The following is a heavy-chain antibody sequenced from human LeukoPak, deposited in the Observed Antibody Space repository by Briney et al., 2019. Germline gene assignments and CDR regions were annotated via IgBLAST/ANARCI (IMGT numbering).Heavy chain of an antibody. D-gene: IGHD3-16*02. CDR2: INHSGST. CDR1: GGSISSGGYY. CDR3: ARGGWEVSEGSLDY. J-gene: IGHJ4*02. V-gene: IGHV4-39*07. Sequence: PSETLSLTCAVSGGSISSGGYYWSWIRQPPGRGLEWIGEINHSGSTNYNPSLKSRVIISVDASKNQFSLKLNSVTAADTAVYYCARGGWEVSEGSLDYWGQGTLVTVSS.